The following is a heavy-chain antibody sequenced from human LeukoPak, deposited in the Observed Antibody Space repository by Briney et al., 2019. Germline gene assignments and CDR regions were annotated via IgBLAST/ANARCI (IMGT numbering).Heavy chain of an antibody. CDR3: AKDRTVVGATSFDY. V-gene: IGHV3-30*18. J-gene: IGHJ4*02. D-gene: IGHD1-26*01. CDR2: IAYDGSVK. CDR1: GLPFSTFG. Sequence: GRSLRLSCAASGLPFSTFGMHWVRQAPGKGLEWVAAIAYDGSVKYYPDSLKGRLTISRDNSKNTLYLQMNSLRTEDTAVYSCAKDRTVVGATSFDYWGLGTLVTVSS.